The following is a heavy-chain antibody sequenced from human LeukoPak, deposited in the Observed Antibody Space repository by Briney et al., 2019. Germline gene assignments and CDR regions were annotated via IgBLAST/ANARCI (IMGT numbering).Heavy chain of an antibody. Sequence: GGSLRLSCAAPGFTFSSYWMSWVRQAPGKGLEWVANMNQDGSEKYYVDSVKGRFTISRDNAENSLYLQMNSLRAEDTAVYYCARDDSGPDYWGQGTLVTVSS. CDR1: GFTFSSYW. J-gene: IGHJ4*02. CDR2: MNQDGSEK. CDR3: ARDDSGPDY. V-gene: IGHV3-7*01. D-gene: IGHD6-19*01.